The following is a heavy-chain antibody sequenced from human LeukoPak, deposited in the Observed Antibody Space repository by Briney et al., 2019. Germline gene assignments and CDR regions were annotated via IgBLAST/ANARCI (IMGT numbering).Heavy chain of an antibody. CDR3: AADLVGATGWLDP. J-gene: IGHJ5*02. D-gene: IGHD1-26*01. V-gene: IGHV1-58*02. CDR2: IVVGSGNT. CDR1: GFTFTSSA. Sequence: GASVKVSCKASGFTFTSSAMQWVRQARGQRLEWIGWIVVGSGNTNYAQKFQERVTITRDMSTSTAYMELSSLRSEDTAVYYCAADLVGATGWLDPWGQGTLVTVSS.